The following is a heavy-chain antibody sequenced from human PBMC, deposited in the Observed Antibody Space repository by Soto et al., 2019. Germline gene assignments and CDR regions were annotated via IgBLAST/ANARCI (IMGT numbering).Heavy chain of an antibody. D-gene: IGHD1-1*01. V-gene: IGHV1-69*04. Sequence: ASVKVSCKASGGTFSSYTISWVRQAPGQGLEWMGRIIPILGIANYAQKFQGRVTITADKSTSTAYMELSSLRSEDTAVYYCARDRTGTKGPKYYMDVWGKGTTVTVSS. CDR2: IIPILGIA. CDR3: ARDRTGTKGPKYYMDV. J-gene: IGHJ6*03. CDR1: GGTFSSYT.